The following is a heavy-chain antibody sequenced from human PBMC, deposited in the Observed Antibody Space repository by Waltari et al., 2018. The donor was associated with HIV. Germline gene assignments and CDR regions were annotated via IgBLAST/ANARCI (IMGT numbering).Heavy chain of an antibody. D-gene: IGHD6-13*01. CDR3: ARQYSSSLATPAYFDH. V-gene: IGHV4-39*01. CDR2: IMYNGTN. CDR1: GSSNSYTDNF. J-gene: IGHJ4*02. Sequence: QLRLQELGPGLLKTSETLSLHCIVSGSSNSYTDNFWGWVRQPPGKGLEWVGGIMYNGTNHYNPSLKGRVTISLDTSKNPFSLILTSVTAADTGIFYCARQYSSSLATPAYFDHWGQGTLVTVSS.